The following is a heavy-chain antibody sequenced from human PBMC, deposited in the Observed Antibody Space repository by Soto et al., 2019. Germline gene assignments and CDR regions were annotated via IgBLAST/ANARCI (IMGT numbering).Heavy chain of an antibody. CDR3: TRTTAVTGLDAFDI. J-gene: IGHJ3*02. D-gene: IGHD6-19*01. Sequence: GGSLRLSCTTSGFTFGDYAVSWVRQAPGRGLEWVGFIRRKTYGGATEYAASVRGRFIISRADSKSSAYLQMKSLKTEDTAVYYCTRTTAVTGLDAFDIWGQGTMVPVSS. CDR1: GFTFGDYA. V-gene: IGHV3-49*04. CDR2: IRRKTYGGAT.